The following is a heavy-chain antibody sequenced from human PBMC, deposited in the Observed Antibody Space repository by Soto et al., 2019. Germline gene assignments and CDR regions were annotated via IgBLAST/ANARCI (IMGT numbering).Heavy chain of an antibody. D-gene: IGHD2-15*01. CDR1: GYTFINYY. CDR3: ARHLAAADV. V-gene: IGHV1-46*01. CDR2: INPTGGST. J-gene: IGHJ4*02. Sequence: QVQLVQSGAEVKKPGASVKVSCKASGYTFINYYIHWVRQAPGHGLEWMAIINPTGGSTNYAQKFQGRLTLTMDTSTTTVYMELSSLTSEDTAIYYCARHLAAADVWGQGTLVTVS.